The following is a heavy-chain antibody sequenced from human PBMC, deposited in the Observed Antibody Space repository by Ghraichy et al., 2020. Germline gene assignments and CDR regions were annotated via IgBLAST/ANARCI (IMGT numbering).Heavy chain of an antibody. J-gene: IGHJ5*02. CDR1: GGSFSGYY. V-gene: IGHV4-34*01. D-gene: IGHD1-26*01. Sequence: SETLSLTCAVYGGSFSGYYWSWIRQPPGKGLEWIGEINHSGSTNYNPSLKSRVTISVDTSKNQFSLKLSSVTAADTAVYYCATYLSGSWGNWFDPWGQGTLVTVSS. CDR2: INHSGST. CDR3: ATYLSGSWGNWFDP.